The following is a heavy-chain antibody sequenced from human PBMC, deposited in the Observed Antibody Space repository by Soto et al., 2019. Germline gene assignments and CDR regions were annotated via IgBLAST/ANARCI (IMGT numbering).Heavy chain of an antibody. CDR1: GYTFTGYY. CDR3: ARVRYSSGWPLFDY. CDR2: INPNSGGT. D-gene: IGHD6-19*01. Sequence: VASVKVSCKASGYTFTGYYMHWVRQAPGQGLEWMGWINPNSGGTNYAQKFQGRVTMTRDTSISTAYMELRSLRSDDTAVYYCARVRYSSGWPLFDYWGQGTLVTVSS. V-gene: IGHV1-2*02. J-gene: IGHJ4*02.